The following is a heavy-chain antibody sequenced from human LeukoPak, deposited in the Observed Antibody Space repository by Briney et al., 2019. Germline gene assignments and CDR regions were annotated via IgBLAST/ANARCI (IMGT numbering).Heavy chain of an antibody. CDR1: GGSISSGDYY. D-gene: IGHD4/OR15-4a*01. J-gene: IGHJ4*02. CDR2: IYYSGST. Sequence: PSEALSLTCTVSGGSISSGDYYWSWIRQPPGKGLEWIGYIYYSGSTYYNPSLKSRVTMSVDTSKNQFSLKLSSVTAADTAVYYCARELTYADYWGQGTLVTVSS. CDR3: ARELTYADY. V-gene: IGHV4-30-4*01.